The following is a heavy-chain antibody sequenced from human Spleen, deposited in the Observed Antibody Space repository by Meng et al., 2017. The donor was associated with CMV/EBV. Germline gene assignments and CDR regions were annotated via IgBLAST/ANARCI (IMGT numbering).Heavy chain of an antibody. D-gene: IGHD2-2*01. V-gene: IGHV3-21*04. CDR1: GFTFSSYT. Sequence: GESLKISCAASGFTFSSYTMNWVRQAPGKGLEWVSSISSSSSYIYYADSVKGRFTISRDNSKNTLYLQMNSLRAEDTAVYYCAKDLAERRSTSSVYWGQGTLVTVSS. J-gene: IGHJ4*02. CDR3: AKDLAERRSTSSVY. CDR2: ISSSSSYI.